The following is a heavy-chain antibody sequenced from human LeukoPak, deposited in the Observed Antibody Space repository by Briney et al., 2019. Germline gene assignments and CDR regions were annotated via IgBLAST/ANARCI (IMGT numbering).Heavy chain of an antibody. D-gene: IGHD2-21*01. J-gene: IGHJ6*03. Sequence: SETLSLTCAVYGGSFSGYYWSWIRQPPGKGLEWIGEINHSGSTNYNPSLKSRVTISVDTSKNQFSLKLSSVTAADTAVYYCARVAVIYYYYYYMDVWGKGTTVTVSS. CDR1: GGSFSGYY. CDR2: INHSGST. CDR3: ARVAVIYYYYYYMDV. V-gene: IGHV4-34*01.